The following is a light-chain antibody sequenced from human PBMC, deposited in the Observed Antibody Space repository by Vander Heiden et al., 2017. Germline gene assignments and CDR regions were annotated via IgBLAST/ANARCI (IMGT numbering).Light chain of an antibody. CDR1: SSNIGAGYD. CDR2: GNS. CDR3: QSYDSSMSVV. Sequence: QAVLTQPPSVSGSPGQRVTISCTGSSSNIGAGYDVHCYHQLPATPTILLIYGNSNRPSGVPDRFSGSKAGTAASLPITGLEAEDEADYYCQSYDSSMSVVFGGGTKLTVL. J-gene: IGLJ2*01. V-gene: IGLV1-40*01.